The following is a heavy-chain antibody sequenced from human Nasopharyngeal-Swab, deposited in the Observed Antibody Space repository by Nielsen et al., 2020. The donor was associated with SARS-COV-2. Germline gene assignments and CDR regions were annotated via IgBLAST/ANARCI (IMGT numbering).Heavy chain of an antibody. J-gene: IGHJ4*02. CDR1: GFSLSTSGVG. CDR3: THTRYIRLLGY. V-gene: IGHV2-5*02. D-gene: IGHD5-18*01. Sequence: SGPTLVKPTQTLTLTCTFSGFSLSTSGVGVGWIRQPPGKALEWLALIYWDDDKRYRPSLKSRLTITKDTSKNQVVLTMTNMDPVDTATYYCTHTRYIRLLGYWGQGTLVTVSS. CDR2: IYWDDDK.